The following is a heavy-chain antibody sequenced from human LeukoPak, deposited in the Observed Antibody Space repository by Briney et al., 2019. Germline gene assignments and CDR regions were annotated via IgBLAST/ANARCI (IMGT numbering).Heavy chain of an antibody. CDR2: ISEDGINK. V-gene: IGHV3-30*18. Sequence: PGGSLRLSCAASGFTFSNYGMHCVGQAPGKGLEWVAGISEDGINKYYADSVKARFTISRDNSNNTLFLQMNNLRADDTAVYYCAKDREITASGTFDYWGQGALVTVSS. CDR3: AKDREITASGTFDY. D-gene: IGHD6-13*01. CDR1: GFTFSNYG. J-gene: IGHJ4*02.